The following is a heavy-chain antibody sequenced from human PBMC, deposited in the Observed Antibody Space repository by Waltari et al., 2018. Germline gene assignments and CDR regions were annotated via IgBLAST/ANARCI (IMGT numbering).Heavy chain of an antibody. D-gene: IGHD3-10*01. CDR3: ARAGMVRGVIASWFDP. Sequence: QVQLVQSGAEVKKPGSSVKVSCKASGGTFSSYAISWVRQAPGQGLEWMGGIIPILGIANYAQKFQGRVTITADKSTSTAYMELSSLRSEDTAVYYCARAGMVRGVIASWFDPWGQGTLVTVSS. CDR1: GGTFSSYA. CDR2: IIPILGIA. V-gene: IGHV1-69*10. J-gene: IGHJ5*02.